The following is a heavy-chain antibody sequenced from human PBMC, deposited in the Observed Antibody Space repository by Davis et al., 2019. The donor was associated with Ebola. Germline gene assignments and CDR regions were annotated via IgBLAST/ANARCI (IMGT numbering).Heavy chain of an antibody. CDR1: GGSVSSGTNY. V-gene: IGHV4-61*01. Sequence: SETLSLTCTVSGGSVSSGTNYWSWIRQPPGKGLEWIGYIYHSGSTIYNPSLMSRVTLSGDSSKNEFSLTLDSVTAADTGVYYCARLVTACSGGICYSDFDDWGQGTLVTVSS. J-gene: IGHJ4*02. CDR3: ARLVTACSGGICYSDFDD. D-gene: IGHD2-15*01. CDR2: IYHSGST.